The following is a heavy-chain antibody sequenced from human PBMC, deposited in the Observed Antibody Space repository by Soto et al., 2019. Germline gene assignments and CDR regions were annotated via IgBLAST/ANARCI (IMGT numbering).Heavy chain of an antibody. D-gene: IGHD3-3*01. CDR2: ISAYNGNT. J-gene: IGHJ5*02. V-gene: IGHV1-18*01. CDR3: ARDYLEWLFSPSWFDP. Sequence: ASVKVSCKASGYTFTSYGISWVRQAPGQGLEWMGWISAYNGNTNYAQKLQGRVTMTTGTSTSTAYMELRSLRSDDTAVYYCARDYLEWLFSPSWFDPWGQGTLVTVSS. CDR1: GYTFTSYG.